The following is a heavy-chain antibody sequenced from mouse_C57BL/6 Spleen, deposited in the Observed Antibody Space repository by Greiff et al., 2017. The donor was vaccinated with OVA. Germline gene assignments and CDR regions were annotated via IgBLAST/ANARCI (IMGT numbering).Heavy chain of an antibody. CDR2: IDPSDSYT. Sequence: QVQLQQPGAELVMPGASVKLSCKASGYTFTSYWMHWVKQRPGQGLEWIGEIDPSDSYTNYNQKFKGKSTLTVDKSSSTADMQLSSLTSEDSAVYYCARGGLLWYFDVWGTGTTVTVSS. CDR1: GYTFTSYW. V-gene: IGHV1-69*01. J-gene: IGHJ1*03. CDR3: ARGGLLWYFDV. D-gene: IGHD2-3*01.